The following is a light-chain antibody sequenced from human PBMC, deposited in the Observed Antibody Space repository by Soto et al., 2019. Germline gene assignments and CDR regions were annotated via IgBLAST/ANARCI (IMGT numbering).Light chain of an antibody. V-gene: IGKV3-15*01. CDR1: QSVSSN. J-gene: IGKJ1*01. Sequence: EIVMTQSPATLSVSPGERATLSCRASQSVSSNLAWYQQKPGQAPRLLIHDASTRATSIPARFSGSGSGTEFTLTISSLQSEDFAVYYCQQYNNWPRTFGQGTKVEIK. CDR3: QQYNNWPRT. CDR2: DAS.